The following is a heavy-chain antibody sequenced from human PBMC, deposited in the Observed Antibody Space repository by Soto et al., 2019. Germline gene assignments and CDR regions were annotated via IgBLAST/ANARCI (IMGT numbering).Heavy chain of an antibody. CDR2: IYYSGST. V-gene: IGHV4-59*01. Sequence: ASETLSLTCTVSGGSISSYYWSWIRQPPGKGLEWIGYIYYSGSTNYNPSLKSRVTISVDTSKNQFSLKLSSVTAADTAVYYCAGYRARESEVLDAFDMWGKGAMVTVSS. D-gene: IGHD3-16*02. CDR3: AGYRARESEVLDAFDM. CDR1: GGSISSYY. J-gene: IGHJ3*02.